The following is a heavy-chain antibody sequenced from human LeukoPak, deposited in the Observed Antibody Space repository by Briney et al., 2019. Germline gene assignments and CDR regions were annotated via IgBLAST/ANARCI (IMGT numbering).Heavy chain of an antibody. D-gene: IGHD6-13*01. CDR2: ISWNSGSI. J-gene: IGHJ4*02. CDR1: GFTFDDYA. V-gene: IGHV3-9*01. CDR3: AKDTGIAAARTFDY. Sequence: GRSLRLSCAASGFTFDDYAVHWVRHAPGKGLEWVSGISWNSGSIGYADSVKGRFTISRDNAKNSLYLQMNSLRAEDTALYYYAKDTGIAAARTFDYWGQGTLVTVSS.